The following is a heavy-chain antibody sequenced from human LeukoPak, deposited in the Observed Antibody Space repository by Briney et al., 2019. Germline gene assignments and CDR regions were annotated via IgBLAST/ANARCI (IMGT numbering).Heavy chain of an antibody. J-gene: IGHJ4*02. CDR2: TYYRSKWHS. D-gene: IGHD6-13*01. CDR3: ARDTAAGGSDFDY. Sequence: SQTLSLTRAISGDSVSSTRAAWNWIRQSPSRGLEWLGRTYYRSKWHSGYAVSVKSRIIIKADTSRNHFSLQLDSVTPEDTAVYYCARDTAAGGSDFDYWGQGTLVTVSS. V-gene: IGHV6-1*01. CDR1: GDSVSSTRAA.